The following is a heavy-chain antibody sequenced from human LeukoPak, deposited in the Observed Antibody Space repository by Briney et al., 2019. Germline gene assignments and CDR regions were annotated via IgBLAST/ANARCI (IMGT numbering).Heavy chain of an antibody. D-gene: IGHD3-16*01. J-gene: IGHJ4*02. V-gene: IGHV4-4*07. CDR2: IYTTGKT. Sequence: SETLSHTCTVSSGSINSYYWGWVRQPAGRGLEWIGRIYTTGKTDYNPSLKSRLTMSVDTSKRQFSLNLTSVTAADTAIYFCARHGYTASHYFLDFWSQGTLVTVSS. CDR1: SGSINSYY. CDR3: ARHGYTASHYFLDF.